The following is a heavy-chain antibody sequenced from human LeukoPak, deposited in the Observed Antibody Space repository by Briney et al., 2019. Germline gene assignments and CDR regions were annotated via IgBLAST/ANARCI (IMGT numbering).Heavy chain of an antibody. CDR2: IIPIFGTA. CDR1: GGTFSSYA. J-gene: IGHJ2*01. Sequence: ASVKVSCKASGGTFSSYAISWVRQAPGQGLEWMGGIIPIFGTANYAQKFQGRVTITTDGSTSTAYMELSSLRSEDTAVYYCATYVIRPTAYYDFWSGYYVWYFDLWGRGTLVTVSS. D-gene: IGHD3-3*01. CDR3: ATYVIRPTAYYDFWSGYYVWYFDL. V-gene: IGHV1-69*05.